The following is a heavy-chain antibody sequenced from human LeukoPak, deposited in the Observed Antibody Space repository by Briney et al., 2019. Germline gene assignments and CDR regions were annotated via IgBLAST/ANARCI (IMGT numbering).Heavy chain of an antibody. Sequence: GGSLRLSCAASGFTFTSSAMHWVRQAPGKGLEYVSAISGDGGSTYYANSVKGRFTISRDNSKNTLYLQMNSLRAEDTAVYYCARDLVHYYDSSGYYYYYYGMDVWGQGTTVTVSS. CDR2: ISGDGGST. CDR1: GFTFTSSA. D-gene: IGHD3-22*01. V-gene: IGHV3-64*01. CDR3: ARDLVHYYDSSGYYYYYYGMDV. J-gene: IGHJ6*02.